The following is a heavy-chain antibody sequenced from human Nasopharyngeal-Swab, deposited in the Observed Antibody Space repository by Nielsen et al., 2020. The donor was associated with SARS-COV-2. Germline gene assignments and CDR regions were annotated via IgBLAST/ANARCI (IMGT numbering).Heavy chain of an antibody. V-gene: IGHV4-59*12. D-gene: IGHD1-26*01. J-gene: IGHJ4*02. CDR3: AREVVGGLVDS. CDR2: FYYSGIT. CDR1: GGSISSYY. Sequence: GSLRLSCTVSGGSISSYYLSWIRQSPGKGLEWIGYFYYSGITNYNPSLKSRFTILIDTSKNQFSLKLNSVTAADTAVYYCAREVVGGLVDSWGQGTLVTVSS.